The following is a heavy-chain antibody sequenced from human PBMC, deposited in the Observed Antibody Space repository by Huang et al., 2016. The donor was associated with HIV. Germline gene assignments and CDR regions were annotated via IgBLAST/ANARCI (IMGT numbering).Heavy chain of an antibody. D-gene: IGHD5-18*01. CDR2: SYPDDSGT. J-gene: IGHJ6*02. CDR1: GYSFAKYW. CDR3: ARLDTARNYYYYGLDV. Sequence: EEQLVQSGAEVKKPGESLKISCEGSGYSFAKYWIGWVRQMPGEGLEGMGISYPDDSGTRYSPSFQGQVSISADKSISTAYLQWSSLKASDTAMYYCARLDTARNYYYYGLDVWGQGTSVIVSS. V-gene: IGHV5-51*01.